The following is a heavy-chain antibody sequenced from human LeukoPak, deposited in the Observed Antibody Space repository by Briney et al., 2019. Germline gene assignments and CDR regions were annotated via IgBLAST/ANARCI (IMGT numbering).Heavy chain of an antibody. D-gene: IGHD2-2*01. CDR3: ARGRWGHIAVVPAAMEIAARPARHYYYMNV. V-gene: IGHV4-34*01. Sequence: SETLSLTCAVYGGSFSGYYWSWIRQPPGKGLEWIGEINHSGSTNYNPSLKSRVTISVDTSKNQFSLKLSSVTAADTAVYYCARGRWGHIAVVPAAMEIAARPARHYYYMNVWGKGTTVTVSS. CDR1: GGSFSGYY. J-gene: IGHJ6*03. CDR2: INHSGST.